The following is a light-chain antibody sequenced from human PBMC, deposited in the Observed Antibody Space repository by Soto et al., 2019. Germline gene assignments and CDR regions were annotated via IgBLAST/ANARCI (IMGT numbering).Light chain of an antibody. CDR1: QSISSY. CDR3: QQTYSTPRT. V-gene: IGKV1-39*01. J-gene: IGKJ1*01. Sequence: DIQMTQSPSSLSASVGDRVTITCRASQSISSYLNWYQQKPEKAPKLLLYAASSLQSGVPSRFSGSGSGTDFTLTISSLQPEDFATYYCQQTYSTPRTFGQGTKVEIK. CDR2: AAS.